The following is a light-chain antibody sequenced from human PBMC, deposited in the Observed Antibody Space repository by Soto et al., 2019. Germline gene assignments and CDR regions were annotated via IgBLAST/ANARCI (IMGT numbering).Light chain of an antibody. CDR2: WAS. Sequence: DIVMTQSPDSLAVSLGERATINCKSSQSVLYSSNNKNYLAWYQHKPGQPPKMLIYWASIRGSGVPDRFSGSGSGTDFTLTISSLQSEDVAVYYCQQYYTNSWSFGQGTKVDIK. CDR3: QQYYTNSWS. CDR1: QSVLYSSNNKNY. J-gene: IGKJ1*01. V-gene: IGKV4-1*01.